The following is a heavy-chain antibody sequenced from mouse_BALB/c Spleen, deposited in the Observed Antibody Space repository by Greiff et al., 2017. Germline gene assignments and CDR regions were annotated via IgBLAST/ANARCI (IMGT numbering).Heavy chain of an antibody. Sequence: VQLKQSGAELVRSGASVKLSCTASGFNITDYYMHWVKQRPEQGLEWIGWIDPENGDTEYAPKFQGKATMTADTSSNTAYLQLSSLTSEDTAVYYCARSEGGGYYGYWGQGTTLTVSS. D-gene: IGHD2-3*01. CDR3: ARSEGGGYYGY. CDR2: IDPENGDT. V-gene: IGHV14-4*02. CDR1: GFNITDYY. J-gene: IGHJ2*01.